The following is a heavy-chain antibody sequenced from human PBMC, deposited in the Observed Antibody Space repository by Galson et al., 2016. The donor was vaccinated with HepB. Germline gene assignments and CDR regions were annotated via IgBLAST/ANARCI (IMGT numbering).Heavy chain of an antibody. Sequence: QSGAEVKKPGESLKISRKGSGYSFSSYWIGWVRQMPGKGLEWMGIISPGDSDTRYSPSFQGQVTISVDKAINTAYMQWSSLKASDSGIYYCARRPPVTGRSGHYFDSWGQGTLVTVS. CDR1: GYSFSSYW. D-gene: IGHD4-11*01. CDR3: ARRPPVTGRSGHYFDS. V-gene: IGHV5-51*01. J-gene: IGHJ4*02. CDR2: ISPGDSDT.